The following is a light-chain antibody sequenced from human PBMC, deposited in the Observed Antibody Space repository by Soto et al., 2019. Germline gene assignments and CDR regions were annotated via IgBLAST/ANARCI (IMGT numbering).Light chain of an antibody. CDR2: EVT. CDR1: SSDVGAYNY. V-gene: IGLV2-8*01. Sequence: QSALTQPPSASGSPGQSVTISCTGTSSDVGAYNYVSWYQQHAGKAPKLVIYEVTKRPSGVPDRFSGSKSANTASLSVSGLQAEDVADYYCSSFAACNTWVFGGGTKLTVL. CDR3: SSFAACNTWV. J-gene: IGLJ3*02.